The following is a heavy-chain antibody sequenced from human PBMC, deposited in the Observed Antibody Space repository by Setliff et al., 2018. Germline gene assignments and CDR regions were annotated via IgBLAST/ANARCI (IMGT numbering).Heavy chain of an antibody. D-gene: IGHD3-3*01. Sequence: SETLSLTCSVSGSPISGYYWSWIRHPPGKGLEWIGEINHSGSTNYNPSLKSRVTISVDTSKKQFSLQLSSVTAADTAVYYCARVGYAYNFWSGYSMKNAFDIWGQGTMVTVSS. V-gene: IGHV4-34*01. CDR3: ARVGYAYNFWSGYSMKNAFDI. CDR2: INHSGST. J-gene: IGHJ3*02. CDR1: GSPISGYY.